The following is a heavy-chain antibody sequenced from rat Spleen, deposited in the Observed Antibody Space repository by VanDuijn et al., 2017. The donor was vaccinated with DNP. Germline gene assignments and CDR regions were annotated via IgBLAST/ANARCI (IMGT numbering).Heavy chain of an antibody. D-gene: IGHD1-12*02. CDR2: ISSGGGNT. CDR3: ARPDYSDGSYYYGWFAY. Sequence: EVQLVESDGGLVQPGRSLKLSCAASGFTFNDHYMAWVRQAPTKGLEWVAAISSGGGNTYYRDSVKGRFTISRDNAKSTLYLQMDSLRSEDTATYYCARPDYSDGSYYYGWFAYWGQGTLVTVSS. V-gene: IGHV5-25*01. CDR1: GFTFNDHY. J-gene: IGHJ3*01.